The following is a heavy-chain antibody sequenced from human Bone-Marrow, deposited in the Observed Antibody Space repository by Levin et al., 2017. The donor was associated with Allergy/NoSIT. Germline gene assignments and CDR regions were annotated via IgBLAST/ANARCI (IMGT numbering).Heavy chain of an antibody. Sequence: KISCNVSGGTFSNSAISWVRQAPGQGLEWMGGIIPIFATANYAQRFQGRVTITADKSTSTAYMEVRSLRSEDTAVYFCARDDTVRWLTVTTESTYYYYYAMDVWGQGTTLTVSS. J-gene: IGHJ6*02. CDR2: IIPIFATA. CDR3: ARDDTVRWLTVTTESTYYYYYAMDV. CDR1: GGTFSNSA. D-gene: IGHD4-17*01. V-gene: IGHV1-69*06.